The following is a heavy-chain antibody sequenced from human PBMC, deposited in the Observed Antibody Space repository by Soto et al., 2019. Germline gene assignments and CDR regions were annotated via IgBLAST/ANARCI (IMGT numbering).Heavy chain of an antibody. V-gene: IGHV1-69*06. Sequence: QVQLVQSGAEVKKPGSSVKVSCTASGGPFSSYAINWVRQAPGQGLEWMGVITPMFGAPHYAQNFKGRITTTADKSTNTAYMDLSSLTSGDTAVYFCARVFTGRWFDTWGQGTLVTVSS. CDR2: ITPMFGAP. D-gene: IGHD3-10*02. CDR1: GGPFSSYA. J-gene: IGHJ5*02. CDR3: ARVFTGRWFDT.